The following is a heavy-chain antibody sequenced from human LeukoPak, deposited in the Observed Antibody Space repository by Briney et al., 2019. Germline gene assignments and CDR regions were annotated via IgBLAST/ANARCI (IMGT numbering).Heavy chain of an antibody. CDR2: IKQDGSEK. D-gene: IGHD3-22*01. CDR1: GFTFSIYY. Sequence: PGGSLRLSCAVSGFTFSIYYMSWVRQAPGKGLEWVANIKQDGSEKYYADSVEGRFNISRDNAKNSLYLQMNSLRAEDTAVYYCARDFKEYYYDTSGYLRSDYWGQGTLVTVSS. CDR3: ARDFKEYYYDTSGYLRSDY. J-gene: IGHJ4*02. V-gene: IGHV3-7*01.